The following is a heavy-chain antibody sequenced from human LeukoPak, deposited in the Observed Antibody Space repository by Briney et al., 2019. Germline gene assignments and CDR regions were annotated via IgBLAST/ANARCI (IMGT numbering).Heavy chain of an antibody. V-gene: IGHV3-21*01. CDR3: ARDEGAAAGNLDY. Sequence: GGSLRLSCAASGFTFSIYSMNWVRQAPGKGLEWVSSISSSSSYIYYADSVKGRFTIFRDNAKTSLYLQMTSLRAEDTAVYYCARDEGAAAGNLDYWGQGTLVTVSS. J-gene: IGHJ4*02. CDR1: GFTFSIYS. CDR2: ISSSSSYI. D-gene: IGHD6-13*01.